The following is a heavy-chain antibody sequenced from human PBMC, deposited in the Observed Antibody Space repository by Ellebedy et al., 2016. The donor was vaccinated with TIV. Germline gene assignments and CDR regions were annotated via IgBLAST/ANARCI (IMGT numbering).Heavy chain of an antibody. Sequence: GESLKIFCAASGFTFRSYSMNWVRQAPGKGLEWVSYISSSSSTIYYADSVKGRFTISRDNAKNSLYLQMNSLRAEDTAVYYCARDDDDILTGRNAMDVWGQGTTVTVSS. D-gene: IGHD3-9*01. V-gene: IGHV3-48*01. J-gene: IGHJ6*02. CDR2: ISSSSSTI. CDR1: GFTFRSYS. CDR3: ARDDDDILTGRNAMDV.